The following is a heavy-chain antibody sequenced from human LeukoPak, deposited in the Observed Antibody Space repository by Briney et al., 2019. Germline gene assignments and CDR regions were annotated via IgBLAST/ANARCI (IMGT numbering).Heavy chain of an antibody. J-gene: IGHJ6*02. Sequence: GGSLRLSCAASGFTFSSYDMHWVRQATGKGLERVSAIGTAGDTYYPGSVKGRFTISRENAKNSLYLQMNSLRAGDTAVYYCASRSSWSRGRYYYGMDVWGQGTTVTVSS. CDR3: ASRSSWSRGRYYYGMDV. V-gene: IGHV3-13*01. CDR2: IGTAGDT. D-gene: IGHD6-13*01. CDR1: GFTFSSYD.